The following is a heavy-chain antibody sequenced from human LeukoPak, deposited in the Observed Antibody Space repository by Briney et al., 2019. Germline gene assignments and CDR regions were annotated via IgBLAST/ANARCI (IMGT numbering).Heavy chain of an antibody. CDR1: AFSFSSYG. J-gene: IGHJ4*02. CDR3: ARDQRGFSYSKYYFDY. D-gene: IGHD5-18*01. CDR2: IWYDGTNK. Sequence: GGSLRLSCAASAFSFSSYGMHWVRQAPGKGLEWVAVIWYDGTNKYYADSVKGRFTISRDNSKNTLYLQMNSLRAEDTAVYYCARDQRGFSYSKYYFDYWGQGTLVTVSS. V-gene: IGHV3-33*01.